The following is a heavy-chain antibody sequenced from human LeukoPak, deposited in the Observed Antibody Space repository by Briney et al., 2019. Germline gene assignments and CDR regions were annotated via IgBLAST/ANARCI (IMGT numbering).Heavy chain of an antibody. D-gene: IGHD4-17*01. CDR1: GFTFRSYS. CDR3: ASFMTTVTIPDY. V-gene: IGHV3-21*01. CDR2: ITSSGSHM. J-gene: IGHJ4*02. Sequence: GGSLRLSCAASGFTFRSYSMNWVRQAPGKRLEWLSSITSSGSHMYCADSVKGRFTISRDNAKSSLYLQVNSLSAEDTAVYYCASFMTTVTIPDYWGQGTLVTVSS.